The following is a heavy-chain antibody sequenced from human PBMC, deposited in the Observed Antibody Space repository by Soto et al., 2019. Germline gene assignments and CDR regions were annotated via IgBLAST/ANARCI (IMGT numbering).Heavy chain of an antibody. CDR3: AKDLLSGSYPGTPYLSYGVDV. CDR2: ISNDGSNK. J-gene: IGHJ6*02. V-gene: IGHV3-30*18. CDR1: VFTFSSSG. D-gene: IGHD1-26*01. Sequence: SLRLSCAASVFTFSSSGLHWVRPAPGKGLEGVAVISNDGSNKYYADSVKGRFTISKHNSKNTLYLQMNSLRAEDTDVYYCAKDLLSGSYPGTPYLSYGVDVWGQGTTVTVSS.